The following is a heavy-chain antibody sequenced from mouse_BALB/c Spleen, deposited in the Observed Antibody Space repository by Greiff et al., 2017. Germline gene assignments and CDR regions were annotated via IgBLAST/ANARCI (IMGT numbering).Heavy chain of an antibody. V-gene: IGHV5-12-1*01. CDR2: ISSGGGST. Sequence: EVKLMESGGGLVKPGGSLKLSCAASGFAFSSYDMSWVRQTPEKRLEWVAYISSGGGSTYYPDTVKGRFTISRDNAKNTLYLQMSSLKSEDTAMYYCARELLRLRRAMDYWGQGTSVTVSS. J-gene: IGHJ4*01. CDR1: GFAFSSYD. CDR3: ARELLRLRRAMDY. D-gene: IGHD1-2*01.